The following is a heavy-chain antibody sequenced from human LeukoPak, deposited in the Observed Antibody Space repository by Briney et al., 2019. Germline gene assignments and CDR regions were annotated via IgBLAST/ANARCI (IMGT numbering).Heavy chain of an antibody. V-gene: IGHV4-59*01. Sequence: SETLSLTCTVSGGSISSYYWSWIRQPPGKGLEWIGYIYYSGSTNYNPSLKSRVTISVDTSKNQFSLKRSSVTAADTAVYYCASGGFGELFPSHHDAFDIWGQGTMVTVSS. J-gene: IGHJ3*02. CDR2: IYYSGST. CDR3: ASGGFGELFPSHHDAFDI. D-gene: IGHD3-10*01. CDR1: GGSISSYY.